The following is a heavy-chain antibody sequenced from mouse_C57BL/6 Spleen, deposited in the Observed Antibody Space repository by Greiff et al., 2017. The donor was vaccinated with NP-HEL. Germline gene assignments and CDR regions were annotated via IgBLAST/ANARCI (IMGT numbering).Heavy chain of an antibody. J-gene: IGHJ1*03. Sequence: VQLQQPGAELVKPGASVKLSCKASGYTFTSYWMQWVKQRPGQGLEWIGEIDPSDSYTNYNQKFKGKATLTVDTSSSTAYMQLSSLTSEDSAVYYCANRSGYFDVWGTGTTVTVSS. CDR2: IDPSDSYT. CDR1: GYTFTSYW. V-gene: IGHV1-50*01. CDR3: ANRSGYFDV.